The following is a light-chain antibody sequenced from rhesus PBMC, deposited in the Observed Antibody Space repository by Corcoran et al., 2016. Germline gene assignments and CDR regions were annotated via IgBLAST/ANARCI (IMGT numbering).Light chain of an antibody. J-gene: IGKJ3*01. CDR2: KAS. CDR3: QQYYSAPFT. Sequence: DIQMTQSPSSLSASVGDRVTITCRASQGISSRLAWYQQKPGKAPNLLIYKASSLQSGVPSRFSGSGSGTEFTITISSLQPEDFATYYCQQYYSAPFTFGPGTKLDIK. V-gene: IGKV1-21*01. CDR1: QGISSR.